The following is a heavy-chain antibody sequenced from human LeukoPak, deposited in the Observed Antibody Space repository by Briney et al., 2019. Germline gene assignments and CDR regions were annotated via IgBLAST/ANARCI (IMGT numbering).Heavy chain of an antibody. CDR2: INHSGST. D-gene: IGHD6-19*01. J-gene: IGHJ5*02. V-gene: IGHV4-34*01. Sequence: SETLSLTCAVYGGSFSGYYWSWIRQPPGKGLEWIGEINHSGSTNYNPSLKSRVTISVATSKNQFSLKLSSVTAADTAVYYCATARAGAAFRWFDPWGQGTLVTVSS. CDR1: GGSFSGYY. CDR3: ATARAGAAFRWFDP.